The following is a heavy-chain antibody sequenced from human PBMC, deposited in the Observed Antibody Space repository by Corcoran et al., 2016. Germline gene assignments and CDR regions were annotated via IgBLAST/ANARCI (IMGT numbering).Heavy chain of an antibody. Sequence: EVQLVESGGGLVQPGGSLKLSCAASGFTFSGSAMHWVRQASGKGLEWVGRIRSKANSYATAYAASVKGRFTISRDDSKNTAYLQMNSLKTEDTAVYYCVSSSSAFDIWGQGTTVTVSS. CDR3: VSSSSAFDI. D-gene: IGHD6-6*01. J-gene: IGHJ3*02. V-gene: IGHV3-73*02. CDR2: IRSKANSYAT. CDR1: GFTFSGSA.